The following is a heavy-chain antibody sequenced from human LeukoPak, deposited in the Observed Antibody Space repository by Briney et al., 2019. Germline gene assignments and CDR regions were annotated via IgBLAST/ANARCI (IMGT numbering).Heavy chain of an antibody. CDR1: GYTLTELS. J-gene: IGHJ4*02. CDR2: FDPEDGET. Sequence: ASVKVSCKVSGYTLTELSMHWARQAPGKGLEWMGGFDPEDGETIYAQKFQGRVTMTEDTSTDTAYMELSSLRSEDTAVYYCATQAYCGGDCYAPYYFDYWGQGTLVTVSS. CDR3: ATQAYCGGDCYAPYYFDY. D-gene: IGHD2-21*02. V-gene: IGHV1-24*01.